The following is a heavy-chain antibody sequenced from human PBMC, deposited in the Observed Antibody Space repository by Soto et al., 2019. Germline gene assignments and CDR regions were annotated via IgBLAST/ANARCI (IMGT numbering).Heavy chain of an antibody. CDR1: GGSISSGDYY. V-gene: IGHV4-30-4*08. Sequence: SETLSLTCTVSGGSISSGDYYWIWIRQPPGKGLERIVYIYYSGSTYSNPSLKSRVTISVDTSKDQYSLKLSSVSAADTGVYYCASTYSYYIDYWGQGTLVTVSS. D-gene: IGHD5-18*01. J-gene: IGHJ4*02. CDR2: IYYSGST. CDR3: ASTYSYYIDY.